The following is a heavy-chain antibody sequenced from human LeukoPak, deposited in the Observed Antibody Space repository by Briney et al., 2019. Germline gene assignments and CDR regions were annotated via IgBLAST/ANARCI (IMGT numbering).Heavy chain of an antibody. V-gene: IGHV4-34*01. CDR1: GASFSANY. J-gene: IGHJ4*02. CDR3: ASARFDY. CDR2: INQSGST. Sequence: SETLSLTCAVSGASFSANYWTWIRQPPGKGLEWVGEINQSGSTNYNPSLKSRVTISVDTSKNQFSLKLSSVTVADTAAYFCASARFDYWGLGALVTVSS.